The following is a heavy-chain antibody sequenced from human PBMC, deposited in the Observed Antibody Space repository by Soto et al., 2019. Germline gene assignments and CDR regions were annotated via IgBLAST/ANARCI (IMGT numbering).Heavy chain of an antibody. CDR3: ARGAYYDSAGTDY. CDR1: GYTFTTYY. Sequence: QVQLVQSGAEVKKPGASVKVSCKASGYTFTTYYMHWVRQAPGQGLEWRGVINPSASTTTYAQKFQGRVTMTRDTSTSTVSMELSMLRSEDTAVYYCARGAYYDSAGTDYWGQGSLVTVSS. J-gene: IGHJ4*02. CDR2: INPSASTT. V-gene: IGHV1-46*01. D-gene: IGHD3-16*01.